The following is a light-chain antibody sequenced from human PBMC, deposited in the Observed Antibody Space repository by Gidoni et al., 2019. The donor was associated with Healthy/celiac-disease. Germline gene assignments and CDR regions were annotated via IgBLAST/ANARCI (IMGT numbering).Light chain of an antibody. CDR2: AAS. J-gene: IGKJ5*01. Sequence: DIQMTQSPSSLSASVGDRVTITCRASQSISSYLNWYQQKPGKAHKPLIYAASSLQSGVPSRFSGSGSRTDFTLTISSLQPEDFATYYCQQSYSTPYTFGQGTRLEIK. CDR3: QQSYSTPYT. CDR1: QSISSY. V-gene: IGKV1-39*01.